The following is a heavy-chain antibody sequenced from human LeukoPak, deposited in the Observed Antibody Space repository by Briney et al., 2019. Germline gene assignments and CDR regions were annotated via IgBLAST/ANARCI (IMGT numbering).Heavy chain of an antibody. V-gene: IGHV3-23*01. J-gene: IGHJ6*03. CDR2: ICGSGGST. CDR3: AKGGRVVRGYYYYMDV. CDR1: GFTFSSHA. Sequence: KTGGSLRLSCAASGFTFSSHAMSWVRQAPGKGLEWVSAICGSGGSTYYVDSVKGRFTSSRANSKNTLYLQMNSMRAENTAVYYCAKGGRVVRGYYYYMDVWGKGTTVTVSS. D-gene: IGHD3-3*01.